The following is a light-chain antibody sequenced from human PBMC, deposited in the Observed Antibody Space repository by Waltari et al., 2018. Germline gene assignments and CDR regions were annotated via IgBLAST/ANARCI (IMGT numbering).Light chain of an antibody. CDR1: ETIRSN. Sequence: EIVMTQSPATLSVSPGARATLSCRASETIRSNLAWYQQKLGQAPRLLVYGASTRATGIPARFSGSGSGPEFTLTISSLQSEDFGVYYCQQYNDWPLTFGGGTKVEIK. V-gene: IGKV3-15*01. CDR3: QQYNDWPLT. CDR2: GAS. J-gene: IGKJ4*01.